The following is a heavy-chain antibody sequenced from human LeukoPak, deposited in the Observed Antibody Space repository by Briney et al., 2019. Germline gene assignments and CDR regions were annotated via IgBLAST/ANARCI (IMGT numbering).Heavy chain of an antibody. CDR2: IGTTGSTR. D-gene: IGHD1-1*01. J-gene: IGHJ5*02. V-gene: IGHV3-48*01. CDR3: ASFDRYT. CDR1: GFTFSTYS. Sequence: GGSLRLSCAASGFTFSTYSMNWVRQAPGKGLEWVSYIGTTGSTRYYADSVKGRFTISRDNAKNSRYLQMNSLRAEDTAVYYCASFDRYTWGQGTLVTVSS.